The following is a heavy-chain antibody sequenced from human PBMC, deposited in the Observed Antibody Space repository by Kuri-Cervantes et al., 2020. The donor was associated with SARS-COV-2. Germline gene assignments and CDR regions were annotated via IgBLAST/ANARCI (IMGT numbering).Heavy chain of an antibody. CDR1: GYSFTSYW. Sequence: GESLKISCKGSGYSFTSYWIGWVRQMPGKGLEWMGIIYPGDSDTRYSPSFQGQVTISADKSISTAYLQWSSLKASDTAMYYCARHVRTYSSSSPFFDYWGHGTLVTVSS. J-gene: IGHJ4*01. CDR3: ARHVRTYSSSSPFFDY. V-gene: IGHV5-51*01. D-gene: IGHD6-6*01. CDR2: IYPGDSDT.